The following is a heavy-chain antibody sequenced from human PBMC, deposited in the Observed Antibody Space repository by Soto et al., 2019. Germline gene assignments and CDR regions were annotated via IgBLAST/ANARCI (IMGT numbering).Heavy chain of an antibody. D-gene: IGHD5-18*01. CDR2: MSFDGDTK. CDR1: GFTFSNSG. CDR3: AKDRQDTAMDFDH. J-gene: IGHJ4*02. V-gene: IGHV3-30*18. Sequence: QVQLVESGGGVVQPGGSLRRSCTGSGFTFSNSGMHWVRQAPGKGLEWVGGMSFDGDTKYYADSVEGRFSTYREKLKNTLSLQMNSLRGKDTGVYYCAKDRQDTAMDFDHWGQGTLVTVSS.